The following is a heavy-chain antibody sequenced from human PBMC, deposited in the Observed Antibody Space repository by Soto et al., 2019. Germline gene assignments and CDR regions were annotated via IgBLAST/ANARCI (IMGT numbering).Heavy chain of an antibody. V-gene: IGHV3-23*01. CDR1: GFTFSSYA. J-gene: IGHJ5*02. CDR2: ISGSGGST. CDR3: AKAPGEHGSGSYDPLSPYDWFDP. D-gene: IGHD3-10*01. Sequence: GGSLRLSCAASGFTFSSYAMSWVRQAPGKGLEWVSAISGSGGSTYYADSVKGRFTISRDNSKNTLYLQMNSLRAEDTAVYYCAKAPGEHGSGSYDPLSPYDWFDPWGQGTLVTVSS.